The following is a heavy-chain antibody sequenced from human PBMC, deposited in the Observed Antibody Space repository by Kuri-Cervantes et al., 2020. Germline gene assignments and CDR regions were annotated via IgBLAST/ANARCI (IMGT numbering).Heavy chain of an antibody. J-gene: IGHJ3*02. CDR1: GFTFSSYA. V-gene: IGHV3-23*01. CDR3: AGGEVIFCFDI. D-gene: IGHD3-16*01. CDR2: ISGSGGSK. Sequence: GGSLRLSCAASGFTFSSYAMSWVRQAPGKGLEWVSAISGSGGSKYYADSVKGRFTISRDNSKNTLYLQMNSLRAEDTAVYYCAGGEVIFCFDIWGQGTMVTVSS.